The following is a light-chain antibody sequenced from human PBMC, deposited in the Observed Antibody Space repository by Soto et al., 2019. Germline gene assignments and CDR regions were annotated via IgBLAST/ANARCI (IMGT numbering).Light chain of an antibody. CDR1: QNINSW. CDR3: QQYSIFWT. J-gene: IGKJ1*01. Sequence: DIQMTQSPSTLSASVGDRVTITCRASQNINSWLAWYQLKPGKAPKVLIYGASSLESGVPSRFSGSGSGTDFTLTISSLQPDDFATYYCQQYSIFWTFGPGTKVEIK. CDR2: GAS. V-gene: IGKV1-5*01.